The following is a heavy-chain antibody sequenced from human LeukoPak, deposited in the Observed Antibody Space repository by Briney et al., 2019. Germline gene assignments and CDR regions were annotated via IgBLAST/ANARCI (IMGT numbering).Heavy chain of an antibody. J-gene: IGHJ4*02. CDR2: IRFDGSNK. Sequence: GGSLRLSCAASGFTFSSYGMHWVRQAPGKGLEWVAFIRFDGSNKYYADSVKGRFTISRDNSKNTLDLQMNSLRAEDTSVYYCAKSIAARPGTFDYWGQGTLVTVSS. D-gene: IGHD6-6*01. V-gene: IGHV3-30*02. CDR1: GFTFSSYG. CDR3: AKSIAARPGTFDY.